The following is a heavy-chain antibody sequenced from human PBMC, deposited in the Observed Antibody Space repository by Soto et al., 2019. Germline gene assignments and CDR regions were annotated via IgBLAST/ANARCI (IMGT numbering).Heavy chain of an antibody. CDR3: ASGDVSSSGWLFDF. J-gene: IGHJ4*02. V-gene: IGHV1-46*03. Sequence: QVQLMQSGSEVKKPGASVKVSCRASGYTLTTNYLHWVRQAPGQGLEWVAMINPRSGGHTNYAQKFKGRVAVTSDTSTTVSLELNSLSSDDTAVYYCASGDVSSSGWLFDFWGQGTLVTVSS. CDR1: GYTLTTNY. CDR2: INPRSGGHT. D-gene: IGHD6-19*01.